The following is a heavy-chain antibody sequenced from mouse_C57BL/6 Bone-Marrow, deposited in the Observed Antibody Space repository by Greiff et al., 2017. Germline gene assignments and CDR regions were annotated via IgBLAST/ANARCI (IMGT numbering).Heavy chain of an antibody. D-gene: IGHD2-2*01. V-gene: IGHV1-55*01. J-gene: IGHJ4*01. Sequence: QVQLQQPGAELVKPGASVKMSCKASGYTFTSYWITWVKQRPGQGLEWIGDIYPGSGSTNYNEKFKSKATLTVDTSSSTAYMQLSSLTSEDSAVYYCARGGRPYGYDDAMDYWGQGTSVTVSA. CDR1: GYTFTSYW. CDR2: IYPGSGST. CDR3: ARGGRPYGYDDAMDY.